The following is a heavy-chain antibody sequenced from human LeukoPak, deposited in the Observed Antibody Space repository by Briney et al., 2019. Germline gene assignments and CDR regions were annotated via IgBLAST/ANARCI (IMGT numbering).Heavy chain of an antibody. Sequence: SETLSLTCAVYGGSFSGYYWGWIRQPPGKGLEWIGSIYHSGSTYYNPSLKSRVTISVDTSKNQFSLKLSSVTAADTAVYYCARGGPILKEIYCSSTSCYYSHAFDIWGQGTMVTVSS. V-gene: IGHV4-34*01. D-gene: IGHD2-2*01. CDR3: ARGGPILKEIYCSSTSCYYSHAFDI. CDR2: IYHSGST. CDR1: GGSFSGYY. J-gene: IGHJ3*02.